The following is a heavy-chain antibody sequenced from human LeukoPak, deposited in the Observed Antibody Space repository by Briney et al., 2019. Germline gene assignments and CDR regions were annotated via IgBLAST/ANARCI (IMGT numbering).Heavy chain of an antibody. D-gene: IGHD3-3*01. Sequence: PGGSLRLSCAASGFTFSSYWMSWVRQAPGKGLEWVANIKQDGSEKYYVDSAKGRFTISRDNAKNTLYLQMNSLRAEDTAVYYCARDTYDFWSGHRPDYWGQGTLVTVSS. V-gene: IGHV3-7*01. CDR3: ARDTYDFWSGHRPDY. J-gene: IGHJ4*02. CDR2: IKQDGSEK. CDR1: GFTFSSYW.